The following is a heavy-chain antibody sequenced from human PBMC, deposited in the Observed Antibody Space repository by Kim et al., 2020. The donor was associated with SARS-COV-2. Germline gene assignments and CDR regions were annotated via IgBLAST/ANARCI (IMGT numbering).Heavy chain of an antibody. J-gene: IGHJ4*02. D-gene: IGHD2-21*01. Sequence: GGSLRLSCAASGFTFGSYAMSWVRQAPGKGLECVSAISGPGGSTYYADSVKGRFTISRDNSKNTLYLQMNSLRAEDTAVYYCAKDTEGIPYHCCDFWGQGLLVTVSS. V-gene: IGHV3-23*01. CDR1: GFTFGSYA. CDR2: ISGPGGST. CDR3: AKDTEGIPYHCCDF.